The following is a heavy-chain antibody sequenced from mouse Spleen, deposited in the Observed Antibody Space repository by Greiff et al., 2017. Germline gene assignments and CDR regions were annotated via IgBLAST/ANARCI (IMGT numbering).Heavy chain of an antibody. J-gene: IGHJ2*01. CDR3: TFYGYDRTYFDY. V-gene: IGHV14-1*01. Sequence: EVQLQQSGAELVRPGASVKLSCTASGFNIKDYYMHWVKQRPEQGLEWIGRLDPEDGDTEYAPKFQGKATMTADTSSNTAYLQLSSLTSEDTAVYYCTFYGYDRTYFDYWGQGTTLTVSS. CDR2: LDPEDGDT. D-gene: IGHD2-2*01. CDR1: GFNIKDYY.